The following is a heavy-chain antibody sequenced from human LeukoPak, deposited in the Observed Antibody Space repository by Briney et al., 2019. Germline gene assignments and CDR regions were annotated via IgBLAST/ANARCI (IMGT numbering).Heavy chain of an antibody. V-gene: IGHV4-30-4*01. J-gene: IGHJ4*02. D-gene: IGHD3-22*01. Sequence: PSETLSLTCTVSGGSISSGDYYWSWIRQPPGKGLEWIGYICYSGSTYYNPSLKSRVTISVDTSKNQFSLKLSSVTAADTAVYYCARVSSSGYHYFFDYWGQGTLVTVSS. CDR1: GGSISSGDYY. CDR2: ICYSGST. CDR3: ARVSSSGYHYFFDY.